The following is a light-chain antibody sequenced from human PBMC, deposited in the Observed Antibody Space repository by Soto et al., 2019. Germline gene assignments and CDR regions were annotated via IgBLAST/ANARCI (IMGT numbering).Light chain of an antibody. V-gene: IGLV7-43*01. CDR2: ITS. J-gene: IGLJ2*01. Sequence: QAVVTQEPSLTVSPGGTVTLTCASSTGAVTSGYYPNWFQQKPGQAPRALIYITSNKHSWTPARFSGSLLGGKAALTLSGVQPEDEAEYYCLLYYGGAVVFGGGTKLTVL. CDR3: LLYYGGAVV. CDR1: TGAVTSGYY.